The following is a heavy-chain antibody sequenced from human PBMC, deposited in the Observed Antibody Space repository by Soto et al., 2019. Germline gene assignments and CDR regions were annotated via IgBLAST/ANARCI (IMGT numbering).Heavy chain of an antibody. V-gene: IGHV1-69*06. CDR1: GGTFSSYA. J-gene: IGHJ6*02. D-gene: IGHD2-2*02. CDR2: IIPIFGTA. CDR3: ARDSHSVPAAIKVYYYYGMDV. Sequence: SVKVSCKASGGTFSSYAISWVRQAPGQGLEWMGGIIPIFGTANYAQKFQGRVTITADKSTSTAYMELSSLRSEDTAVYYCARDSHSVPAAIKVYYYYGMDVWGQGTTVTVSS.